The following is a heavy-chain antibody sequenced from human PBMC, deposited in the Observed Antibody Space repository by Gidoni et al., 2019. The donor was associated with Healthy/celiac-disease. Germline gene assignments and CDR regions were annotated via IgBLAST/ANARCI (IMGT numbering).Heavy chain of an antibody. J-gene: IGHJ6*02. V-gene: IGHV3-13*01. Sequence: EVQLVESGGGLVQPGGSLRLSCAASGFTFSSYDMHWVRQATGKGLELVSAIGTAGDTYYPGSVKGRFTISRENAKNSLYLQMNSLRAGDTAVYYCARGRGSGSYYIDYYYGMDVWGQGTTVTVSS. CDR1: GFTFSSYD. CDR3: ARGRGSGSYYIDYYYGMDV. CDR2: IGTAGDT. D-gene: IGHD1-26*01.